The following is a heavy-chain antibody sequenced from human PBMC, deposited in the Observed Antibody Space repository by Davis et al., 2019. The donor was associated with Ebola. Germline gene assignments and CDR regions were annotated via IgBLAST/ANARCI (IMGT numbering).Heavy chain of an antibody. CDR2: IYYSGST. V-gene: IGHV4-59*01. CDR3: ARSQGVGALPSDY. CDR1: GGSISSYY. J-gene: IGHJ4*02. D-gene: IGHD1-26*01. Sequence: MPSETLSLTCTVSGGSISSYYWSWIRQPPGKGLEWIGYIYYSGSTNYNPSLKSRVTISVDTSKNQFPLKLSSVTAADTAVYYCARSQGVGALPSDYWGQGTLVTVSS.